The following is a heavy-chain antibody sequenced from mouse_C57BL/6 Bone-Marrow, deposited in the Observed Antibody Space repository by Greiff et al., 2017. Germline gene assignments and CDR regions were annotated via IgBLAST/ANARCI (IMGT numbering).Heavy chain of an antibody. CDR1: GFTFSSYG. CDR3: AREYYYGSSYFDY. Sequence: EVQLKESGGDLVKPGGSLKLSCAASGFTFSSYGMSWVRQTPDKRLEWVATISSGGSYTYYPDSVKGRFTISRDNAKNTLYLQMSSLKSEDTAMYYCAREYYYGSSYFDYWGQGTTLTVSS. J-gene: IGHJ2*01. CDR2: ISSGGSYT. V-gene: IGHV5-6*01. D-gene: IGHD1-1*01.